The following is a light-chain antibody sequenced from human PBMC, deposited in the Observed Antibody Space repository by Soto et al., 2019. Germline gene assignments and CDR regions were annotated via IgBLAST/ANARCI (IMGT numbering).Light chain of an antibody. CDR2: EVS. Sequence: QSVLTQPASVSGSPGQSITISCTGTSSDVGGYNYVSWYQQHPGKAPKLMIYEVSNRPSGVSNRFSGSKSGNTASLTISGLQAKDEADYYCSSYTSSSTLVVFGGATKQTVL. J-gene: IGLJ2*01. V-gene: IGLV2-14*01. CDR1: SSDVGGYNY. CDR3: SSYTSSSTLVV.